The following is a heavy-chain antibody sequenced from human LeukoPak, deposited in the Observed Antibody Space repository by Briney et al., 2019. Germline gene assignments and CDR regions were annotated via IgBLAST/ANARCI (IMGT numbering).Heavy chain of an antibody. J-gene: IGHJ4*02. CDR3: AKVGETDNIDY. D-gene: IGHD2-21*01. CDR2: INPSGGTT. V-gene: IGHV1-46*01. Sequence: ASVKVSCKASGYTFTSYYMHWVRQAPGQGLEWMGMINPSGGTTTYAQKFQGRVTMTRDTSTSTVYMELSSLRSEDTAIYYCAKVGETDNIDYWGQGTLVTVSS. CDR1: GYTFTSYY.